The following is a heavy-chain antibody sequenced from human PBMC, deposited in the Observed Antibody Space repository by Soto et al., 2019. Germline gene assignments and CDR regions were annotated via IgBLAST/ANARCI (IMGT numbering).Heavy chain of an antibody. V-gene: IGHV1-69*01. CDR3: AVLRGSGSYRYYFDY. Sequence: QVQLAQSGAEVKQPGSSVQVSCNASGGTFSSYAISWVRQAPGQGLEWMGGIIPIFGTANYAQKFQGRVTITADESTSTAYMELSSRRSEDTAVYCCAVLRGSGSYRYYFDYWGQGTLVTVSS. CDR1: GGTFSSYA. CDR2: IIPIFGTA. J-gene: IGHJ4*02. D-gene: IGHD1-26*01.